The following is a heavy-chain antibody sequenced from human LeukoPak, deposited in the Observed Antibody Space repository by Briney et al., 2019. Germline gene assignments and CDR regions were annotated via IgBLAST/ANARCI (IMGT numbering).Heavy chain of an antibody. J-gene: IGHJ5*02. CDR3: AADVIPGPKGFDP. D-gene: IGHD2-21*01. CDR1: GITFSSFA. Sequence: SVKVSCKTSGITFSSFAVQWVRQARGQRLAWIGWIVVGSGTTKYAQKFQERVTITRDMSTSTAFMELRSLRFDDTALYYCAADVIPGPKGFDPWGQGTLVTVSS. CDR2: IVVGSGTT. V-gene: IGHV1-58*01.